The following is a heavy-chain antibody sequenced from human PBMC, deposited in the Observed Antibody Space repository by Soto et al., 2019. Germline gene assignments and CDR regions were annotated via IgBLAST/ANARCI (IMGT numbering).Heavy chain of an antibody. Sequence: SETLSLTCAVYGGSFSGYYWSWIRQPPGKGLEWIGEINHSGSTNYNPSLKSRVTISVDTSKNQFSLKLSSVTAADTAVYYCARGPAANPYYYMGVWGKGTTVTVSS. D-gene: IGHD2-2*01. CDR1: GGSFSGYY. V-gene: IGHV4-34*01. CDR3: ARGPAANPYYYMGV. J-gene: IGHJ6*03. CDR2: INHSGST.